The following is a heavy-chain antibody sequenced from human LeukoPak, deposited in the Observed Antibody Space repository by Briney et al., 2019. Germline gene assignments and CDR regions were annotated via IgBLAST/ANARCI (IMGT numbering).Heavy chain of an antibody. V-gene: IGHV1-69*13. J-gene: IGHJ4*02. CDR2: IIPIFGTA. CDR1: GGTLSSYA. Sequence: GASVKVSCKASGGTLSSYAISWVRQAPGQGLEWMGGIIPIFGTANYAQKFQGRVTITADESTSTAYMELSSLRSEDTAMYYCAAHEYDDILTAYSDYWGQGTLVTVSS. CDR3: AAHEYDDILTAYSDY. D-gene: IGHD3-9*01.